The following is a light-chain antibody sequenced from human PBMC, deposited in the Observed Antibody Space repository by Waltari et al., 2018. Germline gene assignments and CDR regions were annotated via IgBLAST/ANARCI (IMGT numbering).Light chain of an antibody. CDR3: QQRINWPIT. V-gene: IGKV3-11*01. CDR1: QSVSSY. Sequence: EVVLTQSPATLSLSQGARATLSCRASQSVSSYLAWYQQKPGQAPRLLIYDASNRATGIPARFGGSGSGTDFTLTISSLEPEDFAVYYCQQRINWPITFGGGTKVEIK. CDR2: DAS. J-gene: IGKJ4*01.